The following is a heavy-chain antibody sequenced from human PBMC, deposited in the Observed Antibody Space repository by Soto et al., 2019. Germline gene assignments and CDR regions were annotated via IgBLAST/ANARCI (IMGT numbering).Heavy chain of an antibody. J-gene: IGHJ6*02. D-gene: IGHD3-16*01. CDR2: IYWDDDK. CDR1: GFSLTTSGVA. V-gene: IGHV2-5*02. CDR3: TPSHTEASARGPDV. Sequence: QITLKESGPTLVKPTQTLTLTCTFSGFSLTTSGVAVDWIRQPPGKALEWLALIYWDDDKRYNSSLKSRLTITRDTSKNQVFLTMTNMDPADTATYYCTPSHTEASARGPDVWGQGTTVPVSS.